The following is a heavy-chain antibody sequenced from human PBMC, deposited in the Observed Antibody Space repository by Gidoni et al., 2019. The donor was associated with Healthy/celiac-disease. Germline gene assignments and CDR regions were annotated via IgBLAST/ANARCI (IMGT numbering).Heavy chain of an antibody. J-gene: IGHJ4*02. CDR2: IYYSGST. CDR1: GGSISSYY. V-gene: IGHV4-59*01. CDR3: ARVIHSEQWRITYYFDY. D-gene: IGHD6-19*01. Sequence: QVQLQESGPGLVKPSKTLSLPCTVSGGSISSYYWSWIRQPPGKGLEWIGYIYYSGSTNYNPSLKSRVTISVDTSKNQFSLKLSSVTAADTAVYYCARVIHSEQWRITYYFDYWGQGTLVTVSS.